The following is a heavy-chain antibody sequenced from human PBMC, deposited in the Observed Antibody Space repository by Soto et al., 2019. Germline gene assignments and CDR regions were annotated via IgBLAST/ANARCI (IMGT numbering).Heavy chain of an antibody. V-gene: IGHV4-59*08. Sequence: QVQLQESGPGLVKPSETLSLTCTVSGGSISNYYWSWIRQPPGKGLEWIGYIYYTGSTNYNPSLKSRVTISVDTAKNQLSLRVNSVTAADTAVYYCARHSYGGLDYWGQGTLVTVSS. CDR3: ARHSYGGLDY. J-gene: IGHJ4*02. CDR2: IYYTGST. CDR1: GGSISNYY. D-gene: IGHD4-17*01.